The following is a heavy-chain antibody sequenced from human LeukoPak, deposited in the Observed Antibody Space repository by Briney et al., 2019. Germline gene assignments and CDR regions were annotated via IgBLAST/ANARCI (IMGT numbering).Heavy chain of an antibody. V-gene: IGHV3-48*03. Sequence: HPGGSLRRSCSASGFTFSSYEMNWVPQAPGKGLEGVSYISSSGSTIYYADSVKGRFTISRDNAKNSLYLQMNSLRAEDTAVYYCARELLWFGELFPWGQGTLVTVSS. CDR2: ISSSGSTI. CDR1: GFTFSSYE. J-gene: IGHJ5*02. D-gene: IGHD3-10*01. CDR3: ARELLWFGELFP.